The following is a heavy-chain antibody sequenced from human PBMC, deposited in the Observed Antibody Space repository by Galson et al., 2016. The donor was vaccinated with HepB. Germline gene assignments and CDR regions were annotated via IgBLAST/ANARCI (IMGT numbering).Heavy chain of an antibody. V-gene: IGHV1-2*02. CDR1: GYTFTGYY. CDR3: VRGHPTVGVVIPGGIDWFDA. CDR2: INPNSGST. J-gene: IGHJ5*02. Sequence: SVKVSCKASGYTFTGYYIHWVRQTPGQGLEWMGWINPNSGSTNYGLEFLGRVTMTRDTSSGTAYMELSNLRSDDTALYYCVRGHPTVGVVIPGGIDWFDAWGQGSLVTVSS. D-gene: IGHD3-3*01.